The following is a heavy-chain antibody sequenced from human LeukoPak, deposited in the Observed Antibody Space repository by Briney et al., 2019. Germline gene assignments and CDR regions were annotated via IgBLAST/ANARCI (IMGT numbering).Heavy chain of an antibody. J-gene: IGHJ6*03. Sequence: GGSLRLSCAASGFTFSSYAMSWVRQAPGKRLEWVSAISGSGGSTYYADSVKGRFTISRDNSKNTLYLQMNSLRAEDTAVYYCAKDSYSSSWMYYYYMDVWGKGTTVTVSS. CDR1: GFTFSSYA. V-gene: IGHV3-23*01. CDR2: ISGSGGST. D-gene: IGHD6-13*01. CDR3: AKDSYSSSWMYYYYMDV.